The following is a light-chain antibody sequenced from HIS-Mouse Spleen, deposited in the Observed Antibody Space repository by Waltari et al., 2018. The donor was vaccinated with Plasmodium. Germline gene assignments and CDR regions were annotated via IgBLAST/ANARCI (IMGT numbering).Light chain of an antibody. Sequence: SYALTQPPSVSVSPGQTARTPCSGDALPTKYAFWYQQKSGQAPVLVIYEDSKRPSGIPERFSGSSSGTMATLTISGAQVEDEADYYCYSTDSSGNHRVFGGGTKLTVL. J-gene: IGLJ3*02. CDR2: EDS. CDR1: ALPTKY. CDR3: YSTDSSGNHRV. V-gene: IGLV3-10*01.